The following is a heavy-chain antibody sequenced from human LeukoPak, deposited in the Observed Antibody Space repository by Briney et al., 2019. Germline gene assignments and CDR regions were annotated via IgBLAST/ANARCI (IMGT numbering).Heavy chain of an antibody. V-gene: IGHV4-30-2*01. D-gene: IGHD3-10*01. Sequence: SETLSLTCAVSGGSISSGGYSWSWIRQPPGKGLEWIGYIYHSGSTYYNPSLKSRVTISVHRSKNQFSLKLSAVTAADTAVYYCARDYGSGSGAFDIWGQGTMVTVSS. CDR3: ARDYGSGSGAFDI. J-gene: IGHJ3*02. CDR2: IYHSGST. CDR1: GGSISSGGYS.